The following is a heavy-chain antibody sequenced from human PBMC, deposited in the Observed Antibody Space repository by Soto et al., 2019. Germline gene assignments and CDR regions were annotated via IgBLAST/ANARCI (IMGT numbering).Heavy chain of an antibody. CDR3: ARVQCGYVCAY. CDR2: ISAYNGNT. V-gene: IGHV1-18*01. D-gene: IGHD5-12*01. Sequence: QVQLVQSGAEVKKPGASVKVSCKASGYTFTSYGINWVRQAPGQGLEWMGWISAYNGNTHYAQKLQGRVTMTTDTSTSTAYMEPRRLRFNDTAVYYCARVQCGYVCAYWGKGTLVTVSS. J-gene: IGHJ4*02. CDR1: GYTFTSYG.